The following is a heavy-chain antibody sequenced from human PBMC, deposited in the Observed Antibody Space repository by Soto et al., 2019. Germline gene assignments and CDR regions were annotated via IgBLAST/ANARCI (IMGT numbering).Heavy chain of an antibody. J-gene: IGHJ6*02. V-gene: IGHV1-69*13. CDR2: IIPIFGTA. Sequence: GASVQVSCKASGGTFSSYAISWVRQAPGQGLEWMGGIIPIFGTANYAQKFQGRVTITADESTSTAYMELSSLRSEDTAVYYCARGTYSRSAFWSGYSPPFYYYYGMDVWGQGTTVTVSS. CDR1: GGTFSSYA. CDR3: ARGTYSRSAFWSGYSPPFYYYYGMDV. D-gene: IGHD3-3*01.